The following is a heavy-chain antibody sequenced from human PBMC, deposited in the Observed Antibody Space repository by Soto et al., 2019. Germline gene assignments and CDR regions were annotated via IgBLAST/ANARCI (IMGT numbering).Heavy chain of an antibody. CDR3: ARRDRSGFSYWLDT. D-gene: IGHD3-22*01. CDR1: GGSISSGDYY. CDR2: IYFSGTT. Sequence: QVQLQESGPGLVKPSQTLSLTCTVSGGSISSGDYYWSWIRQHPGKGLEWIGTIYFSGTTYYNPSLKSRLTISVDTSKSQFSLKLSSVTAADTAVYYCARRDRSGFSYWLDTWGQGTLVTVSS. J-gene: IGHJ5*02. V-gene: IGHV4-31*03.